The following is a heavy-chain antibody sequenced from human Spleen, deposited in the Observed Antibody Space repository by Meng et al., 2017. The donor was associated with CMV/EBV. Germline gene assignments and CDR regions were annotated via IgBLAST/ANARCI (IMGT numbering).Heavy chain of an antibody. CDR2: ISYDGSNK. J-gene: IGHJ6*02. CDR3: AKGDDDDSLTGYLTPYYYYGMDV. D-gene: IGHD3-9*01. Sequence: GGSLRLSCAASGFTFSSYAMHWVRQAPGKGLEWVAVISYDGSNKYYADSVRGRFTISRDNSKNTVYLQMNSLRPEDTAVYYCAKGDDDDSLTGYLTPYYYYGMDVWGQGTTVTVSS. V-gene: IGHV3-30-3*01. CDR1: GFTFSSYA.